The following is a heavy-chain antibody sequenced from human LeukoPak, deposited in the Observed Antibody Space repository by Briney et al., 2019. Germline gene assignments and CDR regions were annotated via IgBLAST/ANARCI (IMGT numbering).Heavy chain of an antibody. J-gene: IGHJ4*02. D-gene: IGHD3-16*01. Sequence: GGSLRLSCAAFGFTFSSYNMNWVRQAPGKGLEWVSSISTSGIYIYYADSLKGRFTISRDNAKNSLYLQMNSLRAEDTAVYYCARTALFGGRLTTPGLDYWGQGTLVTVSS. CDR3: ARTALFGGRLTTPGLDY. CDR1: GFTFSSYN. CDR2: ISTSGIYI. V-gene: IGHV3-21*01.